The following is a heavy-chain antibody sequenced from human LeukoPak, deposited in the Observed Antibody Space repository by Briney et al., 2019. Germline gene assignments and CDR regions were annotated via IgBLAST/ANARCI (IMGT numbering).Heavy chain of an antibody. J-gene: IGHJ5*02. Sequence: ASVKVSCKASGGTFSSYAISWVRQAPGRGLEWMGWINPNSGGTNYAQKFQGRVTMTRDTSISTAYMELSRLRSDDTAVYYCAREVETYDFWSDNPWGQGTLVTVSS. V-gene: IGHV1-2*02. CDR3: AREVETYDFWSDNP. CDR2: INPNSGGT. D-gene: IGHD3-3*01. CDR1: GGTFSSYA.